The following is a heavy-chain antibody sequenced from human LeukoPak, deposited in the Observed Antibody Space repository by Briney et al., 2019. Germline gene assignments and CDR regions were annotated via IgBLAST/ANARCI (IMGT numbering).Heavy chain of an antibody. CDR2: IIPIFGTA. V-gene: IGHV1-69*06. CDR1: GGTFISYA. J-gene: IGHJ5*02. CDR3: ARDPAYGDSYNWFDP. Sequence: SVKVSCKASGGTFISYAISWVRQAPGQGLEWMGGIIPIFGTANYAQKFQGRVTITADKSTSTPYMELSSLRSEDTAVYYCARDPAYGDSYNWFDPRGQGTLVTVSS. D-gene: IGHD4-17*01.